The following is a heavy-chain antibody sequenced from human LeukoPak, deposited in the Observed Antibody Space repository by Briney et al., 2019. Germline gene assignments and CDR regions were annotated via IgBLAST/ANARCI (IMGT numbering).Heavy chain of an antibody. CDR2: VYFSGRT. J-gene: IGHJ4*02. CDR3: AFGDSWNDGAH. Sequence: PSETLSLTCTVSGASMSATNHHWSWIRQTPGKGLQWLGTVYFSGRTFSNPSLKSRVTIYGDTSRNFFSLRMTSVTAADTSLYYCAFGDSWNDGAHWGQGTLVTVSS. D-gene: IGHD1-1*01. V-gene: IGHV4-39*02. CDR1: GASMSATNHH.